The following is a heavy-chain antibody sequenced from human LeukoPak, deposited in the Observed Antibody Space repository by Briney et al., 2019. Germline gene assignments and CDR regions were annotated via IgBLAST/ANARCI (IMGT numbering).Heavy chain of an antibody. V-gene: IGHV1-69*13. Sequence: SVKVSCKASGGTFSSYAISWVRQAPGQGLEWMGGIIPIFGTANYAQKFQGRVTITADEYTSTAYMELSSLRSEDTAVYYCARGWNYYGSGSYLYYFDYWGQGTLVTVSS. CDR3: ARGWNYYGSGSYLYYFDY. CDR2: IIPIFGTA. CDR1: GGTFSSYA. D-gene: IGHD3-10*01. J-gene: IGHJ4*02.